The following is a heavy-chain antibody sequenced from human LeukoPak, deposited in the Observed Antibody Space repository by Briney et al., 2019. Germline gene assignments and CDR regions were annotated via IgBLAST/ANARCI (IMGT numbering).Heavy chain of an antibody. J-gene: IGHJ3*01. CDR1: GLTFSSYA. D-gene: IGHD2-2*01. V-gene: IGHV3-23*01. Sequence: QTGGSLRLSCVASGLTFSSYAMSWVRQAPGKGLEWVSTISGSGGSTYYADSVKGRFTISRDNSKNTLYLQMDSLRAEDTAVYHCANKACSDTSCHVLDAFDFWGQGTMVTVSS. CDR2: ISGSGGST. CDR3: ANKACSDTSCHVLDAFDF.